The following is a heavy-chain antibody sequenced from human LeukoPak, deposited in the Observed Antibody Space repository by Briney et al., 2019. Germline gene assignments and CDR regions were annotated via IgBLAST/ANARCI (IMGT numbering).Heavy chain of an antibody. J-gene: IGHJ5*02. V-gene: IGHV4-59*11. Sequence: SETLSLTCTVSGGSISSHYWSWIRQPPGKGLEWIGYIYFSGSTNYNPSLKSRVTISVDTSKNQFSLKLSSVTAADTAVYYCARRYPLLQDVWFDPWGQGTLVTVCS. CDR1: GGSISSHY. CDR3: ARRYPLLQDVWFDP. CDR2: IYFSGST. D-gene: IGHD2-2*01.